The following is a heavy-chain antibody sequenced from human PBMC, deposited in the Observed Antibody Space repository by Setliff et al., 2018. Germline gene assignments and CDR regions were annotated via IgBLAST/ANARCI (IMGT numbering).Heavy chain of an antibody. J-gene: IGHJ4*02. Sequence: GGSLRLSCEASGFTFSGYSMNWVRQAPGKGLEWVSYISSSSHIISYADSVRGRFTISRDNSKNSLFLQMKNLRTEDTALYYCAKEQFGSTWVTFDSWGQGTLVTVSS. CDR2: ISSSSHII. D-gene: IGHD3-10*01. V-gene: IGHV3-48*04. CDR1: GFTFSGYS. CDR3: AKEQFGSTWVTFDS.